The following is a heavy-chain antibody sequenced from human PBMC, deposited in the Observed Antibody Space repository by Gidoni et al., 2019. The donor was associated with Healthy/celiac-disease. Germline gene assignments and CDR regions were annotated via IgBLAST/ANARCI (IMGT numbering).Heavy chain of an antibody. CDR1: GGSISSRSYY. CDR3: ASTLPGYGGNEDWYFDL. Sequence: QLQLQESGPGLVKPSEPLSLTCTVSGGSISSRSYYWGWIRQPPGKGLEWIGSIYYSGSTYYNPSLKSRVTISVDTSKNQFSLKLSSVTAADTAVYYCASTLPGYGGNEDWYFDLWGRGTLVTVSS. CDR2: IYYSGST. J-gene: IGHJ2*01. D-gene: IGHD4-17*01. V-gene: IGHV4-39*01.